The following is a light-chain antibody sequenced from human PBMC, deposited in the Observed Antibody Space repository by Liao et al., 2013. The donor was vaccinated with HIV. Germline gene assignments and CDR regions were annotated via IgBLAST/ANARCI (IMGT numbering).Light chain of an antibody. CDR3: QAWDSRTAAV. CDR2: QDN. CDR1: KLGDKY. Sequence: SYELTQPPSVSVSPGQTASITCSGDKLGDKYACWYQQKPGQSPVLVIYQDNKRPSGIPERFSGSNSGSTATLTISGTQPMDEADYYCQAWDSRTAAVFGSGTKVTVL. V-gene: IGLV3-1*01. J-gene: IGLJ1*01.